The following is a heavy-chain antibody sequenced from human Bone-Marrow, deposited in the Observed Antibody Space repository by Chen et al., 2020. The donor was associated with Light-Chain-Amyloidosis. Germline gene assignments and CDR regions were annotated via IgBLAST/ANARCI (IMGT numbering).Heavy chain of an antibody. J-gene: IGHJ3*02. CDR1: GFSLRSYW. D-gene: IGHD1-20*01. V-gene: IGHV3-74*01. CDR3: AREKITGPRQSDALDI. CDR2: INGDGGWT. Sequence: EAQLVESGGGLVQPGGSLRLSCAASGFSLRSYWMHWVRQVQGKGLVWVSRINGDGGWTNYAGSVKGRVTISKDNAKNTLYLQMNYLSAEDTAVYYCAREKITGPRQSDALDIWGQGTMVTVSS.